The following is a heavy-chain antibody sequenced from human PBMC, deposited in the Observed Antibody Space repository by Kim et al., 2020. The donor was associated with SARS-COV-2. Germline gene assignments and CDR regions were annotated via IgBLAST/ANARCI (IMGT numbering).Heavy chain of an antibody. CDR2: ISYDGSNK. J-gene: IGHJ5*02. V-gene: IGHV3-30*04. Sequence: GGSLRLSCAASGFTFSSYAMHWVRQAPGKGLEWVAVISYDGSNKYYADSVKGRFTISRDNSKNTLYLQMNSLRAEDTAVYYCARDRGAFPPYNWFDPWG. D-gene: IGHD3-3*02. CDR1: GFTFSSYA. CDR3: ARDRGAFPPYNWFDP.